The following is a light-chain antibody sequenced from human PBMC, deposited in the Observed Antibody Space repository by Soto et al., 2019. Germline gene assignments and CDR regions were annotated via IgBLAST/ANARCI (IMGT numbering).Light chain of an antibody. V-gene: IGKV3-20*01. CDR3: QPDEAVVT. Sequence: EIVLTQSPGTLSLSPGERATLSCRASQSLTNNYFAWYQQKPGRALRLLNDGASTRATGIPDRFSGSGSGTDSTVAISRLEPEVVAVYSCQPDEAVVTFGQGTKL. CDR2: GAS. J-gene: IGKJ1*01. CDR1: QSLTNNY.